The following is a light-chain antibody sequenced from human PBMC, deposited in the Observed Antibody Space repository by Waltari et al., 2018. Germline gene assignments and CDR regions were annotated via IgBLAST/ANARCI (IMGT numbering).Light chain of an antibody. CDR1: SSNIGAGYD. J-gene: IGLJ2*01. CDR3: QSYDRSLSGSV. Sequence: QSVLTQPPSVSGAPGQTVTISCTGGSSNIGAGYDVHWYQQLPGSAPKLLLEHNNKRPSGVPDRFSGSKSGTSASLAITGLQAEDEADYYCQSYDRSLSGSVFGGGTKLTVL. V-gene: IGLV1-40*01. CDR2: HNN.